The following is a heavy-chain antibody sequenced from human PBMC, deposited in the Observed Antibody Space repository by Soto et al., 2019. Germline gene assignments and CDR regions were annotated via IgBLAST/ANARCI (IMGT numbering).Heavy chain of an antibody. CDR1: GFTFSNNG. Sequence: QVQLVESGGGVVQPGRSLRLSCVASGFTFSNNGIHWVRQAPGKGLEWVAVISSDGSKKYYADSVKGRFTISRDNSKNTLYLQMNSLRAEDTAVYYCAMDLYGGSSRFDYWGKGTLVTVYS. D-gene: IGHD2-15*01. CDR2: ISSDGSKK. V-gene: IGHV3-30*03. J-gene: IGHJ4*02. CDR3: AMDLYGGSSRFDY.